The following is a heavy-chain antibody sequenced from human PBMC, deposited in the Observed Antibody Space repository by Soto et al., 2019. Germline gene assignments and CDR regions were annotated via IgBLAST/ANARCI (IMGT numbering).Heavy chain of an antibody. D-gene: IGHD3-10*02. Sequence: APEARCLSRSGSGGLPRTGRYILCWVRQAPGKGLEWIGYIYYRGSTNYNPSLKSRVTISVDTSKNQFSLKLSSVTAADTAVYYCARDWLFGESPGNWFHHRCPAPLVTV. CDR3: ARDWLFGESPGNWFHH. CDR1: GGLPRTGRYI. CDR2: IYYRGST. J-gene: IGHJ5*02. V-gene: IGHV4-61*01.